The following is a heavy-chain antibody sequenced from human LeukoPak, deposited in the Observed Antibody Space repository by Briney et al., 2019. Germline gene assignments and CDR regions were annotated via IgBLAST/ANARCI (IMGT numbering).Heavy chain of an antibody. CDR2: IYYSGST. CDR3: ARVQFDYYDILTGYPYFDY. V-gene: IGHV4-31*11. Sequence: SETLSLTCAVYGGSFSGYYWSWIRQHPGKGLEWIGYIYYSGSTYYNPSLKSRVTISVDTSKNQFSLKLSSVTAADTAVYYCARVQFDYYDILTGYPYFDYWGQGTLVTVSS. D-gene: IGHD3-9*01. CDR1: GGSFSGYY. J-gene: IGHJ4*02.